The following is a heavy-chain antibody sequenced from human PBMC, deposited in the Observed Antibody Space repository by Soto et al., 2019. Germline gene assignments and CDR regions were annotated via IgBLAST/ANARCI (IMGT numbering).Heavy chain of an antibody. Sequence: GGSLRLSCAASGFTFSDYYMSWIRQAPGKGLEWVSSISSSDGTIYYVDSVKGRFTISRDNAKNSLYLQMNSLRAEDTAVYYCARVKRRIQLWLQYGDPADYWGQGTLVTVSS. CDR3: ARVKRRIQLWLQYGDPADY. V-gene: IGHV3-11*01. CDR1: GFTFSDYY. D-gene: IGHD5-18*01. J-gene: IGHJ4*02. CDR2: ISSSDGTI.